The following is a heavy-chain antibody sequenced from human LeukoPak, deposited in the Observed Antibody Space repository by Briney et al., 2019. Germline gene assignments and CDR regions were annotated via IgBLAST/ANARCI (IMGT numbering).Heavy chain of an antibody. V-gene: IGHV3-74*01. CDR2: INGDGNTI. CDR3: ARVEVGGDYSKFDY. D-gene: IGHD2-21*01. J-gene: IGHJ4*02. Sequence: GGSLRLSCAASGFRFSSYWMHWVRHVPGKGLVWVSRINGDGNTINYADSVKGRFTISRDNAKTTVSLQMNSLRGEDTAVYYCARVEVGGDYSKFDYWGQGALVTVSS. CDR1: GFRFSSYW.